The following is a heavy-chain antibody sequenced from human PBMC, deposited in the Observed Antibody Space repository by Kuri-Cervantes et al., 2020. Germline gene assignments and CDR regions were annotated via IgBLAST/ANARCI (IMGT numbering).Heavy chain of an antibody. V-gene: IGHV3-7*01. D-gene: IGHD3-10*01. CDR1: EFTFRTYW. Sequence: GGSLRLSCAASEFTFRTYWMSWVRQAPNKGLEWVANIKQDGSEKYYVDSVKGRFTISRDNAKNSLYLQMNSLRAEDTAVYYCARDLRGITMVRGDYFDYWGQGTLVTVSS. CDR2: IKQDGSEK. J-gene: IGHJ4*02. CDR3: ARDLRGITMVRGDYFDY.